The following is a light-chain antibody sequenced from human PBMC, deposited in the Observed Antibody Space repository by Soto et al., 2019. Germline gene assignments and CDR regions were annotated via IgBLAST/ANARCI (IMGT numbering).Light chain of an antibody. CDR1: SSDVGGYNF. Sequence: QSALTQPPSESGSPGQSVTIYCTGTSSDVGGYNFVSWYQHHPGKAPKLIIYEVSKRPSGVPNRFSGSKSGNTASLTVSGLQAEDEADYYCNSYAGSNIYVFGSGTKLTVL. V-gene: IGLV2-8*01. J-gene: IGLJ1*01. CDR3: NSYAGSNIYV. CDR2: EVS.